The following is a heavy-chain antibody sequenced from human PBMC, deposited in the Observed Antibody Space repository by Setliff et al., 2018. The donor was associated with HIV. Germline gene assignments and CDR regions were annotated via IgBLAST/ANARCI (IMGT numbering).Heavy chain of an antibody. CDR3: ARFTVVVFGAGEPSWFDP. CDR1: GDSIISGDYY. J-gene: IGHJ5*02. D-gene: IGHD2-15*01. CDR2: IHYKGNI. V-gene: IGHV4-30-4*08. Sequence: SETLSLTCTVSGDSIISGDYYWSWIRQFPGKGLEWIGHIHYKGNIDYNASLKSRLAISSDTSKNQFSLNLSSVIAADTAIYFCARFTVVVFGAGEPSWFDPWGQGILVTVSS.